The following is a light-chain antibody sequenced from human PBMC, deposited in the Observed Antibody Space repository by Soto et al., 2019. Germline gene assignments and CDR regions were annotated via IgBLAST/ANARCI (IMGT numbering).Light chain of an antibody. CDR1: QAVPNN. V-gene: IGKV1-9*01. CDR3: QHYNSYSAA. J-gene: IGKJ1*01. CDR2: EGS. Sequence: DIHLTQSPSFLSASVGDRVTITCRPSQAVPNNMAWYQQKPGKPPKLLIYEGSTLHSGVPSRFSGRKSGTQFTLTIDSLQPEDFATYYCQHYNSYSAAFGQGTKVDIK.